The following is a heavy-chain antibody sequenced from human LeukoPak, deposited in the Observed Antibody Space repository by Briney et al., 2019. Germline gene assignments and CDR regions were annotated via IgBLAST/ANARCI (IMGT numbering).Heavy chain of an antibody. Sequence: PGGSLRLSCAASGFTFSSYWMSWVRQAPGKGLEWVANIKQDGSEKYYVDSVKGRFTISRDNSKNTLYLQMNSLRAEDTAVYYCAKNSGSYYKYNWFDPWGQGTLVTVSS. V-gene: IGHV3-7*03. J-gene: IGHJ5*02. CDR3: AKNSGSYYKYNWFDP. CDR2: IKQDGSEK. CDR1: GFTFSSYW. D-gene: IGHD1-26*01.